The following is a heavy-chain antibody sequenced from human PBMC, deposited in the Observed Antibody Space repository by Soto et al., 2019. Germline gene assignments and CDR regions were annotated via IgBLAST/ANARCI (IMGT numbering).Heavy chain of an antibody. D-gene: IGHD1-1*01. J-gene: IGHJ5*02. CDR3: VRDGTKTLRDWFDP. CDR2: IYATGTT. CDR1: GASISGSY. V-gene: IGHV4-4*07. Sequence: SETLSLTCTVPGASISGSYRSWIRNCAGTGQEWIGRIYATGTTDYTPSLKSRVMMSVDTSKKQFSLKLRSVTAADTAVYYCVRDGTKTLRDWFDPWGQG.